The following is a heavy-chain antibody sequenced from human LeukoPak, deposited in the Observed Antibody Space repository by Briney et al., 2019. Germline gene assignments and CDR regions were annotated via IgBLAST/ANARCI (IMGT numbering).Heavy chain of an antibody. D-gene: IGHD6-13*01. Sequence: GGSLRLSCAASGFTFSSYSMNWVRQAPGKGLEWVAFIRYDGSNKYYADSVKGRFTISRDNSKNTLYLQMNSLRAEDTAVYYCARDLKQQLVPYYYYYYGMDVWGQGTTVTVSS. CDR1: GFTFSSYS. J-gene: IGHJ6*02. CDR2: IRYDGSNK. CDR3: ARDLKQQLVPYYYYYYGMDV. V-gene: IGHV3-30*02.